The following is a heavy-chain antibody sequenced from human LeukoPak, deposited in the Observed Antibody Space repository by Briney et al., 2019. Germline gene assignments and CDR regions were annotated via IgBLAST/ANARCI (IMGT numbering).Heavy chain of an antibody. CDR2: INIDGSST. CDR3: ARETDTSGSLHFDY. D-gene: IGHD3-10*01. Sequence: PGGSLRLSCAASRFTFSTYWMHWVRQAPGKGLVWVSRINIDGSSTAYADSVKGRFTISRGNAKNTLHLQMNSLRAEDTAVYYCARETDTSGSLHFDYWGQGTLVTVSS. J-gene: IGHJ4*02. V-gene: IGHV3-74*01. CDR1: RFTFSTYW.